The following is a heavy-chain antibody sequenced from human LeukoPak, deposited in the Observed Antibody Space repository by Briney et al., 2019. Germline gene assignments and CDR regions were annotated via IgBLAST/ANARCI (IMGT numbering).Heavy chain of an antibody. CDR2: IRTDGSST. Sequence: PGGSLRLSCAAYGFTFSSSWMHWVRQAPGKGLVWVSHIRTDGSSTTYADSVRGRFTTSRDNAGNTVYLQMNGLRAEDTAVYYCATDGGYAADYWGQGVLVTVSS. CDR1: GFTFSSSW. V-gene: IGHV3-74*01. D-gene: IGHD2-2*01. CDR3: ATDGGYAADY. J-gene: IGHJ4*02.